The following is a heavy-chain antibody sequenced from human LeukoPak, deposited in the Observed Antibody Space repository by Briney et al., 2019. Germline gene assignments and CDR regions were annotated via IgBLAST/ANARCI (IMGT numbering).Heavy chain of an antibody. D-gene: IGHD5-18*01. CDR1: GGSISSGGYY. CDR3: ASGSAIPLR. V-gene: IGHV4-31*03. Sequence: PSETLSLTCTVSGGSISSGGYYWRWIRQHPGTGLEWIGYIYYSGSTYYNPSLKSRVTISVDTSKNQFSLKLSSVTAADTAVYYCASGSAIPLRWGQGTLVTVSS. CDR2: IYYSGST. J-gene: IGHJ4*02.